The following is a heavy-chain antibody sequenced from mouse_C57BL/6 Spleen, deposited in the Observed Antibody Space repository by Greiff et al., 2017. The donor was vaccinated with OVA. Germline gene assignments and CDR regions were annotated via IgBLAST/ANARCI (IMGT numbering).Heavy chain of an antibody. CDR1: GYSFTGYY. CDR2: INPSTGGT. V-gene: IGHV1-42*01. CDR3: ARWGGLWDY. D-gene: IGHD1-1*02. J-gene: IGHJ2*01. Sequence: EVKLVESGPELVKPGASVKISCKASGYSFTGYYMNWVKQSPEKSLEWIGEINPSTGGTTYNQKFKAKATLTVDKSSSTAYMQLKSLTSEDSAVYYCARWGGLWDYWGQGTTLTVSS.